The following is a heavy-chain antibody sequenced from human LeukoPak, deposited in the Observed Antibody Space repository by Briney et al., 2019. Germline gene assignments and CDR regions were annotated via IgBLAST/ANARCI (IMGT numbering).Heavy chain of an antibody. Sequence: ASVKVSCKVSGYTLTELSMHAGRQAPGEGREWRGGFDPEDGETIYAQKFQGRVPMTEDTSTETAYMELSRLRCEEPGVYYCAKTLVTTLVDYWGQGTLVSVSS. CDR2: FDPEDGET. CDR1: GYTLTELS. D-gene: IGHD4-11*01. CDR3: AKTLVTTLVDY. V-gene: IGHV1-24*01. J-gene: IGHJ4*02.